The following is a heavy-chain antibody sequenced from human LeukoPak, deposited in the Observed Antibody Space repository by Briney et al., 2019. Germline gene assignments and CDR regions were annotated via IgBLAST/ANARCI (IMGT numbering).Heavy chain of an antibody. CDR3: ARLSPGSYGSYFDL. CDR2: IIPILGIA. CDR1: GGTFSSYA. J-gene: IGHJ2*01. Sequence: ASVKVSCKASGGTFSSYAISWVRQAPGQGLEWMGRIIPILGIANYAQKFQGRVTITADKSTSTAYMELSSLRSEDTAVYYCARLSPGSYGSYFDLWGRGTLVTVSS. D-gene: IGHD5-18*01. V-gene: IGHV1-69*04.